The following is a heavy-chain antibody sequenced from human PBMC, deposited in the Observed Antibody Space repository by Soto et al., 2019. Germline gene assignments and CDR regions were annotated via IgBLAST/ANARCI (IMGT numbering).Heavy chain of an antibody. CDR1: GYSFTNSW. Sequence: EVQLVQSGAELKKPGESLTISCEAFGYSFTNSWITWVRQVPGKGLEWVGTIDPSDSYTNYNPSFHGHVTVSADKSITTAYLHWTSLKASDTAIYYCARQLTSATLYLPLWGRGTLVTVSS. CDR2: IDPSDSYT. D-gene: IGHD3-10*01. CDR3: ARQLTSATLYLPL. J-gene: IGHJ2*01. V-gene: IGHV5-10-1*01.